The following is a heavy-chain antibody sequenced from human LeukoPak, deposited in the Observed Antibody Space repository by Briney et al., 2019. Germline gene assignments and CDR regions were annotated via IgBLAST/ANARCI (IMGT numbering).Heavy chain of an antibody. CDR1: GGSISGYD. V-gene: IGHV4-59*01. CDR3: ARTQRDSDTSGYFYV. D-gene: IGHD3-22*01. Sequence: PSETLSLTCSVSGGSISGYDWSWIRQPPGKGLEWIGYIFDTGYTNYNPSLKSRVTISVATSKNQFSLKLRSLTAADTAVYYCARTQRDSDTSGYFYVWGQGTLVTVSS. CDR2: IFDTGYT. J-gene: IGHJ4*02.